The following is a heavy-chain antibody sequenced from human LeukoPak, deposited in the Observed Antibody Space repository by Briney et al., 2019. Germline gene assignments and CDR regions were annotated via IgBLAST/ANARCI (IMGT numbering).Heavy chain of an antibody. V-gene: IGHV1-2*02. Sequence: GSVKVSCKASGYTFTGYYMHWVRQAPGQGLEWMGWINPHSGATNYAQNFHGRVTMTRDTSISTAYLQLSRLRSDDTAVYYCARERGDGYPFDFWGQGTLVTVPS. CDR2: INPHSGAT. J-gene: IGHJ4*02. D-gene: IGHD5-24*01. CDR1: GYTFTGYY. CDR3: ARERGDGYPFDF.